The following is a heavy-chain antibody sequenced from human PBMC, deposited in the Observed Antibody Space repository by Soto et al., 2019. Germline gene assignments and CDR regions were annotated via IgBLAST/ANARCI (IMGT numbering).Heavy chain of an antibody. D-gene: IGHD6-19*01. Sequence: GGSLRLSCAASGFTFSSYAMSWVRQAPGKGLEWVSAISGSGGSTYYADSVKGRFTISRDNSKNTLYLQMNSLRAEDTAVYYCAKVVRVAVAGSGGFDYWGQGTLVTVSS. J-gene: IGHJ4*02. V-gene: IGHV3-23*01. CDR2: ISGSGGST. CDR1: GFTFSSYA. CDR3: AKVVRVAVAGSGGFDY.